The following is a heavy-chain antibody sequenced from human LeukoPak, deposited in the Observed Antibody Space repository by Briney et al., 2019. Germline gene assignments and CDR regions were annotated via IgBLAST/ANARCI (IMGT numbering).Heavy chain of an antibody. Sequence: SETLSLTCAVYGGSFSGYYWSWIRQPPGKGLEWIGEINYSGSTNYNPSLKSRVTISVDTSKNQFSLKLSSVTAADTAVYYCARRTGLRELFSEYYFDYWGQGTLVTVSS. CDR3: ARRTGLRELFSEYYFDY. CDR2: INYSGST. V-gene: IGHV4-34*01. CDR1: GGSFSGYY. D-gene: IGHD1-7*01. J-gene: IGHJ4*02.